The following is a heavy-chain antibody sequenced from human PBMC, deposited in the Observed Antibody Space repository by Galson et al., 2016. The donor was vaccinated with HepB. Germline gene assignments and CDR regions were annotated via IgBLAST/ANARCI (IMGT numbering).Heavy chain of an antibody. V-gene: IGHV4-59*01. J-gene: IGHJ2*01. D-gene: IGHD3-10*01. CDR1: GGSMSTYY. Sequence: ETLSLTCTVSGGSMSTYYWSWLRQPPGKGLEWIGYIYYSGSTNYSPSLKSRVTISVDTSKNQFSLKLTSVTAADTAVYYCARDSAGSFDLWGRGTLVTVSS. CDR2: IYYSGST. CDR3: ARDSAGSFDL.